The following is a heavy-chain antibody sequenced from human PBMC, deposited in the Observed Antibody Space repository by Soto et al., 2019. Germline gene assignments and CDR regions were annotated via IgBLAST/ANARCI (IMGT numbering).Heavy chain of an antibody. CDR2: IYHSGST. D-gene: IGHD6-13*01. V-gene: IGHV4-30-2*01. J-gene: IGHJ5*02. CDR1: GGSISSGGYS. Sequence: PSETLSLTCAVSGGSISSGGYSWSWIRQPPGKGLEWIGYIYHSGSTYYNPSLKSRVTISVDRSKNQFSLKLSSVTAADTAVYYCARGSSSWYVRGLADYNWFDPWGQGTLVTVSS. CDR3: ARGSSSWYVRGLADYNWFDP.